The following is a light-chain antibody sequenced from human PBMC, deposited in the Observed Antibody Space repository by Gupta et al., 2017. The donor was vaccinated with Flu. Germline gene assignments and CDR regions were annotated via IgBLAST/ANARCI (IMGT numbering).Light chain of an antibody. CDR2: YAS. V-gene: IGKV1-39*01. J-gene: IGKJ2*03. CDR3: PPSSHSLYS. CDR1: QSISDF. Sequence: DIQMTQSPSSLSASVGDRVTLTCRTSQSISDFLNWYQQKPGKAPKLLIYYASSLQSGVPSRFSGSGYGTDFTLTITNVQPDDFGTYYCPPSSHSLYSFGQGTKLEIK.